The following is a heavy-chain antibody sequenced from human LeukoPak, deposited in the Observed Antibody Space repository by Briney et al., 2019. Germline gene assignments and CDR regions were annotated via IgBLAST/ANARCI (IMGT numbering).Heavy chain of an antibody. CDR3: ATLYSGSLFGTETDY. V-gene: IGHV4-4*02. J-gene: IGHJ4*02. D-gene: IGHD1-26*01. CDR1: GDSISTNRW. Sequence: SGTLSLTCTVSGDSISTNRWWSWIRQPPGKGLEWIGEIFHGGSTNYNPSLKSRVSISVDKSNKQFSLNLNSVTAADTAVYYCATLYSGSLFGTETDYWGQGSLVTVSS. CDR2: IFHGGST.